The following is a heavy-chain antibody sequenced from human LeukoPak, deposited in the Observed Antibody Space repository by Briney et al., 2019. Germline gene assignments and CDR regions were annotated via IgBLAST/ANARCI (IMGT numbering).Heavy chain of an antibody. CDR2: ISYDGSNK. CDR3: AKSGTYYDILTGYYSLFPVDY. D-gene: IGHD3-9*01. CDR1: GFTFSSYG. Sequence: GRSLRLSCAASGFTFSSYGMHWVRQAPGKGLEWVAVISYDGSNKYYADSVKGRFTISRDNSQNTLYLQMNSLRAEDTAVYYCAKSGTYYDILTGYYSLFPVDYWGQGTLVTVSS. V-gene: IGHV3-30*18. J-gene: IGHJ4*02.